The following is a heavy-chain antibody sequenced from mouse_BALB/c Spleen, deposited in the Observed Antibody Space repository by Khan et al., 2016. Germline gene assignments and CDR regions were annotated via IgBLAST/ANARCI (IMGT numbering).Heavy chain of an antibody. J-gene: IGHJ4*01. CDR2: ILPGSGST. CDR1: GYTFSSYW. D-gene: IGHD2-4*01. CDR3: ARWDYDSFYAMDY. Sequence: QVQLQQSGAELMKPGASVKISCKATGYTFSSYWIEWVKQRPGHGLEWIGEILPGSGSTNYNEKFKGKATFTADTSSNTAYMQLSSLTSEDSAVYYCARWDYDSFYAMDYWGQGTSVTVSS. V-gene: IGHV1-9*01.